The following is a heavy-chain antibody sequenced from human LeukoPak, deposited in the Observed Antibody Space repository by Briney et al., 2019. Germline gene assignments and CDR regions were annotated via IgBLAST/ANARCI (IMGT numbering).Heavy chain of an antibody. V-gene: IGHV5-51*01. CDR2: IYPGDSDT. CDR3: ARGWGYYDSSGYYFFDY. Sequence: GESLNISCKGSGYSSTSYWIGWVRQMPGKGLEWMGIIYPGDSDTRYSPSFQGQVTISADKSISTAYLQWSSLKASDTAMYYCARGWGYYDSSGYYFFDYWGQGTLVTVSS. D-gene: IGHD3-22*01. CDR1: GYSSTSYW. J-gene: IGHJ4*02.